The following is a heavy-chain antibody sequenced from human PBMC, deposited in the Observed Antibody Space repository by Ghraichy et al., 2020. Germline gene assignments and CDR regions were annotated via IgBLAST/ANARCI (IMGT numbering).Heavy chain of an antibody. V-gene: IGHV3-33*01. CDR3: ARAGGNSGSYPEGFSVDGY. Sequence: GGSLRLSCAASGFTFSSYGMHWVRQAPGKGLEWVAVIWYDGSNKYYADSVKGRFTISRDNSKNTLYLQMNSLRAEDTAVYYCARAGGNSGSYPEGFSVDGYWGQGTLVTVSS. D-gene: IGHD1-26*01. CDR1: GFTFSSYG. J-gene: IGHJ4*02. CDR2: IWYDGSNK.